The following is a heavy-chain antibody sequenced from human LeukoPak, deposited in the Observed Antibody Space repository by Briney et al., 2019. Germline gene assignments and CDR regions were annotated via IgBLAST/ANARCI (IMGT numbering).Heavy chain of an antibody. D-gene: IGHD3-22*01. CDR3: ARDRHYYDSSGYSDY. CDR2: ISYDGSNK. Sequence: GGSLRLSCAASGFTFSSYAMHWVRQAPGKGLEWVAVISYDGSNKYYADSVKGRFTISRDNSRNTLYLQMNSLRAEDTAVYYCARDRHYYDSSGYSDYWGQGTLVTVSS. J-gene: IGHJ4*02. CDR1: GFTFSSYA. V-gene: IGHV3-30-3*01.